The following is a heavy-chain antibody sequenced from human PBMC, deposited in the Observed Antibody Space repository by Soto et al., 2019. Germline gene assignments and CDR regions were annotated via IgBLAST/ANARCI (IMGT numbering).Heavy chain of an antibody. D-gene: IGHD2-15*01. CDR2: ISGSGGST. J-gene: IGHJ4*02. Sequence: EVQLLESGGGLVQPGGSLRLSCAASGFTFSSYAMSWVRQAPGKGLEWVSAISGSGGSTYYADSVKGRFTISRDNSKNTLYLQMNSLRAEDTAVYYCAKVQWSCSGCSCYTPYFDYWGQGTLVTVSS. CDR3: AKVQWSCSGCSCYTPYFDY. CDR1: GFTFSSYA. V-gene: IGHV3-23*01.